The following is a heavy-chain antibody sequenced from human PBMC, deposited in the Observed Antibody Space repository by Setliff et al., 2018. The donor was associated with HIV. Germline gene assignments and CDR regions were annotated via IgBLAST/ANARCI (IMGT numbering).Heavy chain of an antibody. Sequence: AASVKVSCKAPGDTFTGYYMHWVRQAPGQGLEWMGWINPNSGGTNYVQKFQGRVIMTRDTSISTAYMQLSRLRSDDTAVYYCARDRLSYNFYYYGMDVWGQGTTVTVSS. CDR1: GDTFTGYY. CDR3: ARDRLSYNFYYYGMDV. D-gene: IGHD1-26*01. J-gene: IGHJ6*02. V-gene: IGHV1-2*02. CDR2: INPNSGGT.